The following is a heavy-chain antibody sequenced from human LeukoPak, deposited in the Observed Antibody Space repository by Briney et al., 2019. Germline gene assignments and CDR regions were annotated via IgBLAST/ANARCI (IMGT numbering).Heavy chain of an antibody. J-gene: IGHJ4*02. V-gene: IGHV1-69*13. CDR3: ARSYYDSSGPGGTFDY. D-gene: IGHD3-22*01. CDR2: IIPIFGTA. Sequence: SVKVSCKASGGTFSSYAISWVRQAPGQGLEWMGGIIPIFGTANYAQKFQGRVTITADESTSTAYMELSSLRSEDTAVYYCARSYYDSSGPGGTFDYWGQGTLVTVSS. CDR1: GGTFSSYA.